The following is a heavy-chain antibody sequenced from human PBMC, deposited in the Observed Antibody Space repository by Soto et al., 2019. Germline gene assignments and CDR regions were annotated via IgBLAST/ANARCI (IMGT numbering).Heavy chain of an antibody. D-gene: IGHD3-22*01. CDR3: AGSPPNDYDKLFAC. V-gene: IGHV4-39*01. J-gene: IGHJ4*02. CDR1: GDSISTTSYY. CDR2: IHYSGNT. Sequence: QLQLQESGPGLVQPSETLSLTCTVSGDSISTTSYYWGWIRQPPGKGLEWIGHIHYSGNTYYNTSLKSRITISVDTSKSQFSLSLTSVTAADTAVYYCAGSPPNDYDKLFACWGQGTLVTVSS.